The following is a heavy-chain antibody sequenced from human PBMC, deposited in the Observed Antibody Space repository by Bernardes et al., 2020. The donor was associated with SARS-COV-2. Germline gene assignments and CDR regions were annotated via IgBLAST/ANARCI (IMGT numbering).Heavy chain of an antibody. CDR3: ARDNYDILTGRDYNYYYYGMDV. CDR2: ISFSSSTI. CDR1: GFTFSRYS. J-gene: IGHJ6*02. V-gene: IGHV3-48*01. D-gene: IGHD3-9*01. Sequence: GGSLRLSCAASGFTFSRYSMNWVRQAPGKGLEWVSYISFSSSTIYYADSVKGRFTISRHNAENSLYLQMNSLRAEDTAVYYCARDNYDILTGRDYNYYYYGMDVWGQGTTVTVSS.